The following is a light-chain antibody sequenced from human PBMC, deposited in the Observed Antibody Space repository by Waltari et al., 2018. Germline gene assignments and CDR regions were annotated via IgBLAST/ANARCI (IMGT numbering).Light chain of an antibody. Sequence: DIVMTQSPDSLAVSLGERATINCKSSQSVLYSSNNKNYLAWYQQKPGQPPKLLIYWASTRESGVPERFSGSGSGTDFTLTIGSLQAEDVAIYYCQQYYHPPHTFGQGTKLEIK. CDR2: WAS. CDR3: QQYYHPPHT. V-gene: IGKV4-1*01. CDR1: QSVLYSSNNKNY. J-gene: IGKJ2*01.